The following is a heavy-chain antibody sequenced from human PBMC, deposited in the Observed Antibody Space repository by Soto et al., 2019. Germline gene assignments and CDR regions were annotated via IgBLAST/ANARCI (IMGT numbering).Heavy chain of an antibody. J-gene: IGHJ4*02. Sequence: PGWSLRLSCTASGLPHSSFAMMWVRQSPGKGLECVSGIYGSGRGIEYADSVKGRFTISRDNSKNTVYLQMTDLRADDTAVYYCAKDAGYKDGVWLMDHWRQGTEVTVSS. CDR1: GLPHSSFA. CDR2: IYGSGRGI. D-gene: IGHD5-18*01. CDR3: AKDAGYKDGVWLMDH. V-gene: IGHV3-23*05.